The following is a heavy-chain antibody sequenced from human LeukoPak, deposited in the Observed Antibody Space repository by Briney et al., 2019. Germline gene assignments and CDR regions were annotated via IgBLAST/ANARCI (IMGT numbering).Heavy chain of an antibody. CDR2: ISWNSGST. D-gene: IGHD4-17*01. CDR3: AKDHHDYGDPQAFDI. Sequence: PGGSLRLSCAASGFTFDDYAMHWVRQAPGKGLEWVSGISWNSGSTYYADSVKGRFTISRDNSKNTLYLQMNSLRAEDTAVYYCAKDHHDYGDPQAFDIWGQGTMVTVSS. V-gene: IGHV3-23*01. J-gene: IGHJ3*02. CDR1: GFTFDDYA.